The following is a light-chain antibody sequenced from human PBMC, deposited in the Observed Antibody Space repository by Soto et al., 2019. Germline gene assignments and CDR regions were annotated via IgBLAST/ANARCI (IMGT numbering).Light chain of an antibody. Sequence: DIQMTQSPSTLSASVGDRVTITCRASQSISGWLAWYQQKPGKAPNLLISDASSLESGVPSRFSGSGSGTEFTLTISGLQPDDFATYYCQQYNSYSHTFGQGTKLEI. V-gene: IGKV1-5*01. J-gene: IGKJ2*01. CDR2: DAS. CDR1: QSISGW. CDR3: QQYNSYSHT.